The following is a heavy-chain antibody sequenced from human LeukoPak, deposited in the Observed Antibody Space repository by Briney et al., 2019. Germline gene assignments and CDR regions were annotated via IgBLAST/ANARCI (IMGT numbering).Heavy chain of an antibody. CDR1: GFTFSAYW. CDR2: INEGGNLK. D-gene: IGHD6-19*01. J-gene: IGHJ4*02. CDR3: ARVGKNGWDFDH. Sequence: AGGSLRLSCAASGFTFSAYWMTWVRQAPGKGLEWVANINEGGNLKYYVDSVKGRFTISRGNTKNSLYLQMNTPRAEDTAVYYCARVGKNGWDFDHWGQGTLVTVSS. V-gene: IGHV3-7*01.